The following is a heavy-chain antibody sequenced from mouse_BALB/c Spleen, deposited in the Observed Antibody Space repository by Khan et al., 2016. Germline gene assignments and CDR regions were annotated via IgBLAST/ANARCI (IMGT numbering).Heavy chain of an antibody. V-gene: IGHV3-2*02. CDR2: ISSSGST. CDR3: ARQYYRYDDALDY. Sequence: EVQLVESGPGLVKPSQSLSLTCTVTGYSITSDYAWNWIRQFPGNKLEWMGYISSSGSTNYNPSLKSRISITRDTSKNQFFLQLNSVTTEDTATYYCARQYYRYDDALDYWGQGTSVTVSS. J-gene: IGHJ4*01. D-gene: IGHD2-14*01. CDR1: GYSITSDYA.